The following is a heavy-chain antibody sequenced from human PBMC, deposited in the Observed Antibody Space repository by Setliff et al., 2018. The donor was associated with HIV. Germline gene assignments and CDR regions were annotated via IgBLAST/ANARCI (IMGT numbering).Heavy chain of an antibody. D-gene: IGHD3-10*01. CDR3: ARHYYGSGSYYNPPPYYYYYMDV. J-gene: IGHJ6*03. V-gene: IGHV4-39*01. Sequence: SETLSLTCTVSGGSISGSSYYWGWIRQPPGKGLEWIGNIYYTGNTYYNPSLKSRVTISVDTSKNQFSLKLSSVTAADTAVYYCARHYYGSGSYYNPPPYYYYYMDVWGKGTTVTVSS. CDR2: IYYTGNT. CDR1: GGSISGSSYY.